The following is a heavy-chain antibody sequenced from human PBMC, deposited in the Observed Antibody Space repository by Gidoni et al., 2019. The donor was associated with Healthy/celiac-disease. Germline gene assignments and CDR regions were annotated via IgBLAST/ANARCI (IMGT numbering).Heavy chain of an antibody. V-gene: IGHV1-69*01. Sequence: QVQLVQSGAEVKKPGSSVKVSCKASGGTFSSYAISWVRQAPGQGLEWMGGIIPIFGTANYAQKFQGRVTITADESTSTAYMELSSLRSEDTAVYYCARLRYYDSSGYFNWFDPWGQGTLVTVSS. CDR3: ARLRYYDSSGYFNWFDP. CDR1: GGTFSSYA. J-gene: IGHJ5*02. D-gene: IGHD3-22*01. CDR2: IIPIFGTA.